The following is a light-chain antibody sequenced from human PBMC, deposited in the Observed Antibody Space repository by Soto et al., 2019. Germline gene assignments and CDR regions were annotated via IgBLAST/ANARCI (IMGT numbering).Light chain of an antibody. CDR2: EVS. CDR1: SSDVGGYNY. CDR3: NTYAGTGTNSFYV. V-gene: IGLV2-8*01. Sequence: QAALTKPPSASGSPGQSVTISCTGTSSDVGGYNYVSWYLQHPGKAPKLMMYEVSKRPSGVPDRFSGSKSGNTASLTVSGLQAEDEADYYCNTYAGTGTNSFYVFGTGTKVNVL. J-gene: IGLJ1*01.